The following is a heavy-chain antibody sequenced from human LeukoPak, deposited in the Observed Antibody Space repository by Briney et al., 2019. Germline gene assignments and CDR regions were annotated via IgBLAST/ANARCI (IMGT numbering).Heavy chain of an antibody. CDR2: FDLEDSER. CDR1: GYTFTSYY. J-gene: IGHJ3*02. V-gene: IGHV1-24*01. D-gene: IGHD1-1*01. Sequence: ASVKVSLKAPGYTFTSYYMHWGRQAPGKGLEWMGGFDLEDSERIYAQKFQGRVSMTDYTATDTVYMEMSSQRSEDTAVYYCATGKTDVQMERPDAFDIWGQGTMVTVSS. CDR3: ATGKTDVQMERPDAFDI.